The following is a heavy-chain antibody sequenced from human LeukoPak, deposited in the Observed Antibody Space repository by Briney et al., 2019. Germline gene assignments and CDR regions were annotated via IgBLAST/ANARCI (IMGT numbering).Heavy chain of an antibody. V-gene: IGHV4-39*01. CDR3: ARLKGDYTVFDY. D-gene: IGHD3-3*01. Sequence: SETLSLTCTVSGGSISSTSYYWGWVRQPPAKGQEWIGSIYYSGSTYYNPALKSRVTISVDTSKNQFSLKLSSVTAADTAVYYCARLKGDYTVFDYWGQGTLVTVSS. CDR1: GGSISSTSYY. J-gene: IGHJ4*02. CDR2: IYYSGST.